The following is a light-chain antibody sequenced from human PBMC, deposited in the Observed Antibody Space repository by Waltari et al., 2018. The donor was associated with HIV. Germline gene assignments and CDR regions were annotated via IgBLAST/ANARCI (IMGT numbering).Light chain of an antibody. CDR1: SLRKYY. V-gene: IGLV3-19*01. J-gene: IGLJ2*01. Sequence: SSELTQDPAVSVALGQTVKIACLGDSLRKYYASWYRLRPGQAPPLLVYGKKSRPSGIPDRFSASRSGNRAFLTITGARAEDEADYYCACWDRSGDYILFGGGTSLTGL. CDR3: ACWDRSGDYIL. CDR2: GKK.